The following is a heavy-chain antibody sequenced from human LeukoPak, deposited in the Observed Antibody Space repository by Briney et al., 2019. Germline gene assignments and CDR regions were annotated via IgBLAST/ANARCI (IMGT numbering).Heavy chain of an antibody. Sequence: SQTLSLTCTVSGGSISSGGYYWSWIRQPPGKGLEWIGEINHSGSTNYNPSLKSRVTISVDTSKNQFSLKLSSVTAADTAVYYCARHYYDSSGYYYARFFRYFDLWGRGTLVTVSS. J-gene: IGHJ2*01. CDR1: GGSISSGGYY. D-gene: IGHD3-22*01. V-gene: IGHV4-39*01. CDR2: INHSGST. CDR3: ARHYYDSSGYYYARFFRYFDL.